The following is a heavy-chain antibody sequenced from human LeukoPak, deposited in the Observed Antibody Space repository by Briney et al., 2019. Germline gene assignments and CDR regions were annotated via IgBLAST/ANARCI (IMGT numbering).Heavy chain of an antibody. CDR1: GFTFSSYA. D-gene: IGHD1-1*01. J-gene: IGHJ4*02. CDR3: ATLRTGTGEYYFDY. CDR2: ISGSGGST. Sequence: PGGSLRLSCAASGFTFSSYAMSWVRQAPGKGLEWVSAISGSGGSTYYADSVKGRFTISRDNSKNTLYLQMNSLRAEDTAVYYCATLRTGTGEYYFDYWGQGTLVTVSS. V-gene: IGHV3-23*01.